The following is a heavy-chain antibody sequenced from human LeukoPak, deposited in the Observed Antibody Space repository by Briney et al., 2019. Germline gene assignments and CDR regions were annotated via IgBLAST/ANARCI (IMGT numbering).Heavy chain of an antibody. V-gene: IGHV1-18*01. CDR2: ISAYNGNT. D-gene: IGHD6-13*01. CDR1: GYTFTSYG. J-gene: IGHJ5*02. Sequence: ASVKVSCKASGYTFTSYGISWVRQAPGQGLEWMGWISAYNGNTNYAQKLQGRVTMTTDTSTSTAYMELRSLRSDDTAVYYSARGMIAAAENWFDPWGQGTLATVSS. CDR3: ARGMIAAAENWFDP.